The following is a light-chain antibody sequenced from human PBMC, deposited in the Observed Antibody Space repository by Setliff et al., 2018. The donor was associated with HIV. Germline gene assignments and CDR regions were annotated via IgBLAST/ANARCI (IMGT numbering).Light chain of an antibody. J-gene: IGLJ1*01. V-gene: IGLV2-14*03. CDR1: SSDVGGYNY. CDR3: TSYSSNTTLGI. CDR2: DVS. Sequence: QSVLAQPASVSGSPGQSITISCSGTSSDVGGYNYVSWYQQHPGKAPKLMIYDVSNRPSGVSNRFSGFKSGNTASLTISVLQAEDEADYYCTSYSSNTTLGIFGTGTKVTVL.